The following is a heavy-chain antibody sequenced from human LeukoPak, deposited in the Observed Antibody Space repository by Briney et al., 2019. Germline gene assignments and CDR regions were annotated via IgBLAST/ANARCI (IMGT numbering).Heavy chain of an antibody. D-gene: IGHD5-24*01. CDR1: GFTFSDYC. Sequence: GGSLRLSCAASGFTFSDYCMSWIRQAPGKGLEWVSYISSSGSTIYYAGSVKGRFTISRDNAKNSLYLQMSSLRAEDTAVYYCARGKDGYKKGYPLGFDYWGQGTLVTVSS. CDR2: ISSSGSTI. CDR3: ARGKDGYKKGYPLGFDY. J-gene: IGHJ4*02. V-gene: IGHV3-11*01.